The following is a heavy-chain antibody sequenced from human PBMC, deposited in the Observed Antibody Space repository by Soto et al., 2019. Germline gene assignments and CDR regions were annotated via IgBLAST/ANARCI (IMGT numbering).Heavy chain of an antibody. D-gene: IGHD3-3*01. Sequence: GGFLRLSCAASGFTFSSYAMSWVRQAPGKGLEWVSAISGSGGSTYYADSVKGRFTISRDNSKNTLYLQMNSLRAEDTAVYYCAKDLSHWSGYYKGISGYGMDVWGQGTTVTVSS. CDR3: AKDLSHWSGYYKGISGYGMDV. CDR2: ISGSGGST. CDR1: GFTFSSYA. V-gene: IGHV3-23*01. J-gene: IGHJ6*02.